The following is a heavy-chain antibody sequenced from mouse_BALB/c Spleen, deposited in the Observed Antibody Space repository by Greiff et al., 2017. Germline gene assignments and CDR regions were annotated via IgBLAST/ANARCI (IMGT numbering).Heavy chain of an antibody. V-gene: IGHV1S29*02. CDR1: GYTFTDYN. J-gene: IGHJ1*01. Sequence: EVQLQQSGPELVKPGASVKISCKASGYTFTDYNMHWVKQSHGKSLEWIGYIYPYNGGTGYNQKFKGKATFTVDTSSSTAYMQFNSLTSEDSAVYYCARNYYGSKGYFDVWGAGTTVTVSS. CDR2: IYPYNGGT. CDR3: ARNYYGSKGYFDV. D-gene: IGHD1-1*01.